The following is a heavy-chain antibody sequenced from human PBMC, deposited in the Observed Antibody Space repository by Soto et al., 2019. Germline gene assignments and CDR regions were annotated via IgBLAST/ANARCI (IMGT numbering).Heavy chain of an antibody. V-gene: IGHV4-34*01. CDR2: INHSGST. Sequence: SETLSLTCAVYGGSFSGYYWSWIRQPPGKGLEWIGEINHSGSTNYNPSLKSRVTISVDTSKNQFSLKLSSVTAADTTVYYCARENGGAFDIWGQGTMVTVSS. J-gene: IGHJ3*02. CDR1: GGSFSGYY. D-gene: IGHD3-10*01. CDR3: ARENGGAFDI.